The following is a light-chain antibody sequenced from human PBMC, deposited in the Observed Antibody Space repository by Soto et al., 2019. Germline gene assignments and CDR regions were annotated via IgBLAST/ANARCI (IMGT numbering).Light chain of an antibody. Sequence: EIVLTQSPGTLSLSPGERATPSCRASQSVSSNNLAWYHQKPGQPPRLLIYGASSRATGIPDRFSGSGSGTDFTLTISRLEPEDFAVYYCQQYDNSITFGQGTRLEIE. V-gene: IGKV3-20*01. CDR2: GAS. J-gene: IGKJ5*01. CDR1: QSVSSNN. CDR3: QQYDNSIT.